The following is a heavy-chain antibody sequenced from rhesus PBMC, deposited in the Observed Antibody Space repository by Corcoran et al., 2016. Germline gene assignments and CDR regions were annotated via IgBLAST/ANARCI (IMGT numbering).Heavy chain of an antibody. J-gene: IGHJ4*01. CDR1: GGSIRGYR. D-gene: IGHD6S26*01. CDR2: IGGSSVRT. V-gene: IGHV4-165*01. Sequence: QVQLQESGPGLVKPSAPLSLTCPVYGGSIRGYRCGWIRQPPGKGLEGIGYIGGSSVRTDYNPSLKSRVTMSTDTSKNQFSLKLSSVTAADTAVYYWAIAAAGPFDYWGQGVLVTVSS. CDR3: AIAAAGPFDY.